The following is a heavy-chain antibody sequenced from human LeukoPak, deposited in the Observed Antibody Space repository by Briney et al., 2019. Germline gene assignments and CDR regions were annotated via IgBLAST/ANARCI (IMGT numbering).Heavy chain of an antibody. CDR2: INHSGST. CDR1: GFTVSSNY. CDR3: ARAPRGNTVTTWDN. V-gene: IGHV4-34*01. D-gene: IGHD4-17*01. J-gene: IGHJ4*02. Sequence: GSLRLSCAASGFTVSSNYMSWVRQPPGKGLEWIGEINHSGSTNYNPSLKSRVTISVDTSKNQFSLKLSSVTAADTAVYYCARAPRGNTVTTWDNWGQGTLVTVSS.